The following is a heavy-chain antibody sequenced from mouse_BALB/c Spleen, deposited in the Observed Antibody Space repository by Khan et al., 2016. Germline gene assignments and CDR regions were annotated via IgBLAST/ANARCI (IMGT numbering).Heavy chain of an antibody. Sequence: EVQLQEPGPGLVKPSQSLSLTCTVTGYSITSDYARNWIRQFPGNKLEWMGYISYSGSTSYNPSFKSRISITRDTSKNKFFLQLNSVTTEDSATYVWARGDYGSSSWVASWGQGTLVAVSA. CDR2: ISYSGST. CDR3: ARGDYGSSSWVAS. D-gene: IGHD1-1*01. J-gene: IGHJ3*01. CDR1: GYSITSDYA. V-gene: IGHV3-2*02.